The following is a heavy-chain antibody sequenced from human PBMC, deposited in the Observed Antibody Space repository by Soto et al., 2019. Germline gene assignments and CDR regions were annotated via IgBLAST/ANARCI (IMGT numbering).Heavy chain of an antibody. CDR2: IYYSGST. V-gene: IGHV4-39*01. CDR3: ARYVYDVVPTITYGFDS. J-gene: IGHJ4*02. CDR1: GDAFISTNYY. D-gene: IGHD5-12*01. Sequence: QLRLQESGPGLVKPSETLSRTCTVSGDAFISTNYYLGWVRQSPGKGLEWIGRIYYSGSTYYHPPLKSRVTMSVDSARNVFSLKLSSATAADRAVYYCARYVYDVVPTITYGFDSWGQGLLVTVSS.